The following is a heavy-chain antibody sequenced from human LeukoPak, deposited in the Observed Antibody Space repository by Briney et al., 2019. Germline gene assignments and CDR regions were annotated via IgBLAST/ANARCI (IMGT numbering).Heavy chain of an antibody. D-gene: IGHD3-10*01. CDR1: GGSISTSHYY. Sequence: PSETLSLTCTVSGGSISTSHYYRGWIRQPPGKGLEWIASIYYPGDTYYNPSLKSRVTISLDTSKDRVSLKLSSVSAADTAVYYCARRVIISSAYFDYWGQGTLITVSS. V-gene: IGHV4-39*01. CDR2: IYYPGDT. J-gene: IGHJ4*02. CDR3: ARRVIISSAYFDY.